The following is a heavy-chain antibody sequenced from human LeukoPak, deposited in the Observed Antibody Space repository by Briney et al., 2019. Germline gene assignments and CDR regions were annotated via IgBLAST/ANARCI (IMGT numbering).Heavy chain of an antibody. V-gene: IGHV1-2*02. Sequence: ASVKVSCKASGYTFTGYYMHWVRQAPGQGLEWMGWINPNSGGTNYAQKFQGRVTMTRDTSISTAYVELSRLRSDDTAVYYCARDPFRYDFWSGYYRNWFDPWGQGTLVTVPS. CDR3: ARDPFRYDFWSGYYRNWFDP. CDR1: GYTFTGYY. CDR2: INPNSGGT. D-gene: IGHD3-3*01. J-gene: IGHJ5*02.